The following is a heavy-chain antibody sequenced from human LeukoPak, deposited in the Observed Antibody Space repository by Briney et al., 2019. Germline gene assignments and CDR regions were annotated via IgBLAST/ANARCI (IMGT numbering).Heavy chain of an antibody. CDR1: GGSMSSYY. CDR3: ARSICWYSYFDY. V-gene: IGHV4-4*07. Sequence: SETLSLTCTVPGGSMSSYYWSWIRQPAGKGLEYIGRIYTSGDTNSNPSLKSRVTMSVDTSNNQFSLKLRSVTAADTAVYYCARSICWYSYFDYWGQGTLVTVSS. CDR2: IYTSGDT. D-gene: IGHD6-13*01. J-gene: IGHJ4*02.